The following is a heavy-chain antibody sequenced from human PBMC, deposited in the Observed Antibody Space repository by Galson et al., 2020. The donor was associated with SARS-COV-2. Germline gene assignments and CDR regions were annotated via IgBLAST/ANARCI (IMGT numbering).Heavy chain of an antibody. Sequence: SQASETLSLTCTVYGGSFSGYYWSWIRQPPGKGLEWIGEINHGGSTNYNPSPKSRVPISVDTSKNQFSLKLSSVTAADTAVYYCARGATDLSMIVVVITSVWSYFDYWGQGTLVTVSS. CDR1: GGSFSGYY. V-gene: IGHV4-34*01. D-gene: IGHD3-22*01. CDR2: INHGGST. J-gene: IGHJ4*02. CDR3: ARGATDLSMIVVVITSVWSYFDY.